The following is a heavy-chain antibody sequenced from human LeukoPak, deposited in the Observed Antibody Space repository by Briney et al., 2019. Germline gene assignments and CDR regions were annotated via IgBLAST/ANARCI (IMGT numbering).Heavy chain of an antibody. CDR2: INPSGGST. D-gene: IGHD3-3*01. Sequence: ASVKVSCKASGYTFTSYYMHWVRQAPGQGLEWMGIINPSGGSTSYAQKFQGRVTMTRDTSTSTVYMELSSLRSEDTAMYYCAREFSFGVVTTNWFDPWGQGTLVTVSS. J-gene: IGHJ5*02. CDR1: GYTFTSYY. V-gene: IGHV1-46*01. CDR3: AREFSFGVVTTNWFDP.